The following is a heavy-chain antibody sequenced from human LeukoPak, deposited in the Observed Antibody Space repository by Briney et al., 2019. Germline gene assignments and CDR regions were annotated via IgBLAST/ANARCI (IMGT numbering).Heavy chain of an antibody. D-gene: IGHD6-6*01. CDR3: ARGVARSSKFHFSYYFDY. CDR2: IYHSGST. Sequence: SETLSLTCTVSGGSISSSSYYWGWIRQPPGKGLEWIGSIYHSGSTYYNPSLKSRVTISVDTSKNQFSLKLSSVTAADTAVYYCARGVARSSKFHFSYYFDYWGQGTLVTASS. V-gene: IGHV4-39*07. J-gene: IGHJ4*02. CDR1: GGSISSSSYY.